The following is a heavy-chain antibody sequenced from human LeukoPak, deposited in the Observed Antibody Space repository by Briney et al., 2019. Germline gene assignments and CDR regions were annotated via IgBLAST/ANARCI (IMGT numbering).Heavy chain of an antibody. D-gene: IGHD1-26*01. CDR2: INPNNGGT. V-gene: IGHV1-2*07. Sequence: DSVKVSCKASGYSIAGNYIHWVRQAPGQGLEWMGWINPNNGGTNYANKFQGRVTMTRDTSISTAYMELSGPTSDDTAVDYCARGAGVRGSYSFDYWGQGTLVTVSS. CDR3: ARGAGVRGSYSFDY. J-gene: IGHJ4*02. CDR1: GYSIAGNY.